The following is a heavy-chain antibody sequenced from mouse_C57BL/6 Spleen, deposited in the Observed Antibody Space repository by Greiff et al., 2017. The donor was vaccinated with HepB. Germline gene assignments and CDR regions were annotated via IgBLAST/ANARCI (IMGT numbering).Heavy chain of an antibody. CDR2: INPSDSYT. D-gene: IGHD1-1*01. CDR3: ARSADYYGSSYGAMDY. J-gene: IGHJ4*01. CDR1: GYTFTSYW. Sequence: QVQLQQPGAELVKPGASVKLSCKASGYTFTSYWMQWVKQRPAQGLEWIGEINPSDSYTNYNQKFKGKATLTVDTSSSTAYMQLSSLTSEDSAVYYCARSADYYGSSYGAMDYWGQGTSVTVSS. V-gene: IGHV1-50*01.